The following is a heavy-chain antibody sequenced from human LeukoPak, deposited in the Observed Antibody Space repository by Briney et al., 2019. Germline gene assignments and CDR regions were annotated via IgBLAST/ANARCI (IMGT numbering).Heavy chain of an antibody. Sequence: PSETLSLTCAVYGGSFSGYYWSWIRQHPGKGLEWIGYIYYSGSTYYNPSLKSRVTISVDTSKNQFSLKLSSVTAADTAVYYCARLAVAVGYWGQGTLVTVSS. J-gene: IGHJ4*02. V-gene: IGHV4-31*11. CDR1: GGSFSGYY. CDR3: ARLAVAVGY. CDR2: IYYSGST. D-gene: IGHD6-19*01.